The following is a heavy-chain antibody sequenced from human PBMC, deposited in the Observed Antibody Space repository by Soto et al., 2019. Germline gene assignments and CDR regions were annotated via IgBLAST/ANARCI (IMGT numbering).Heavy chain of an antibody. CDR2: ISAYNGNT. CDR3: ARDRSRLAMMVVVPFDY. CDR1: GYTFTSYG. V-gene: IGHV1-18*01. D-gene: IGHD3-22*01. Sequence: ASVKVTCKASGYTFTSYGISWVRQAPGQGLEWMGWISAYNGNTNYAQKLQGRVTMTTDTSTSTAYMEPRSLRSDDTAVYYCARDRSRLAMMVVVPFDYWGQGTLVTVSS. J-gene: IGHJ4*02.